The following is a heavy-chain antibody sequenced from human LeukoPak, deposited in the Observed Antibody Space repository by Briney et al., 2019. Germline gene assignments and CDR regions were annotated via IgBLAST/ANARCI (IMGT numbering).Heavy chain of an antibody. CDR3: ARKVDTAIL. CDR1: GYSFTSYW. J-gene: IGHJ4*02. V-gene: IGHV5-51*01. CDR2: LYPGDSDT. D-gene: IGHD5-18*01. Sequence: GESLKISCKSSGYSFTSYWIAWVRQMPGKGLEWMGILYPGDSDTRYSPSFQGQVTISADKSISTAYLQWSSLKPSDTAIYYCARKVDTAILWGQGTLVTVSS.